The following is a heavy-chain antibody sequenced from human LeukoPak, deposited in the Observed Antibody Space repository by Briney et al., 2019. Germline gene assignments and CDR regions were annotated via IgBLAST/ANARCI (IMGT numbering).Heavy chain of an antibody. Sequence: GGSLRLSCAASGFTFSSYWMHWVRQAPGKGLVCVSHINSDGTSTTYADSVKGRFTISRDNAKNTLYLQMNSLRAEDTAVYYCAREGTYYYGSGSAYFDYWGQGTLVTVSS. D-gene: IGHD3-10*01. CDR1: GFTFSSYW. CDR2: INSDGTST. V-gene: IGHV3-74*01. J-gene: IGHJ4*02. CDR3: AREGTYYYGSGSAYFDY.